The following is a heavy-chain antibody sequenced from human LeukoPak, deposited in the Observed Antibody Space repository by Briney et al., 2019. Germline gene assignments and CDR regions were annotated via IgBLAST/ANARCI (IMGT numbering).Heavy chain of an antibody. D-gene: IGHD3-22*01. V-gene: IGHV1-69*13. J-gene: IGHJ4*02. CDR3: AREWGLESSGYYYAY. CDR1: GGTFSRFT. Sequence: ASVKVSCMASGGTFSRFTISWVRQAPGQGFEWMGGITPIFGTANFAQKFQGRVSITADESTSTAFMELSSLRSEDTAVYYCAREWGLESSGYYYAYWGQGTLVTVSS. CDR2: ITPIFGTA.